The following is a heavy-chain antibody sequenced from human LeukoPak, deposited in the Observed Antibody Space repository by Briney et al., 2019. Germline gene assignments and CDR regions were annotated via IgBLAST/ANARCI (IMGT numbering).Heavy chain of an antibody. V-gene: IGHV3-48*03. Sequence: GGSLTVSCAASGFTFSSYEMNWVRQAPGKGLEWVSYISSSGSTIYYADSVKGRFTISRDNAKNSLYLQMNSLRAEDTAVYYCARRCSSTSCYAYYYYYGMDVWGQGTTVTVS. CDR3: ARRCSSTSCYAYYYYYGMDV. CDR2: ISSSGSTI. J-gene: IGHJ6*02. D-gene: IGHD2-2*01. CDR1: GFTFSSYE.